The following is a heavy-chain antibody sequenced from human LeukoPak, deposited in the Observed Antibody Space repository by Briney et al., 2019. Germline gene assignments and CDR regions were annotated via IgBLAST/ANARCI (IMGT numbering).Heavy chain of an antibody. Sequence: GGSLRLSCAASGFTFSSYAMSWVRQAPGKGLEWVSAISGGGGSTYYADSVKGRFTISRDNSKNTLYLQMNSLRAEDTAVYYCAKGGLLWFGELFGMDVWGQGTTVTVSS. D-gene: IGHD3-10*01. CDR2: ISGGGGST. CDR1: GFTFSSYA. V-gene: IGHV3-23*01. J-gene: IGHJ6*02. CDR3: AKGGLLWFGELFGMDV.